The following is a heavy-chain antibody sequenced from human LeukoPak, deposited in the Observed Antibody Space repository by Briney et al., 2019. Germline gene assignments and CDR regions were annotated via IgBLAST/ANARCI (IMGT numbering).Heavy chain of an antibody. CDR1: GGSISSYY. Sequence: PSETLSLTCTVSGGSISSYYWSWIRQPPGKGLEWIGYIYYSGSTNYNPSLKSRVTISVDTSKNQFSLKLSSVTAADTAVYYCARQRYYGSGSLRYWGQGTLVTVSS. D-gene: IGHD3-10*01. V-gene: IGHV4-59*08. J-gene: IGHJ4*02. CDR2: IYYSGST. CDR3: ARQRYYGSGSLRY.